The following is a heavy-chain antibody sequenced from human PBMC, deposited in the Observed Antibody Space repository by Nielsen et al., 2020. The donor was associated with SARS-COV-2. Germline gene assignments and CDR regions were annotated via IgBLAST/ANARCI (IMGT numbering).Heavy chain of an antibody. CDR1: GGSFSGYY. J-gene: IGHJ6*02. D-gene: IGHD3-3*01. CDR3: ARGRRITSFGVVIQSYGMDV. CDR2: INHSGST. V-gene: IGHV4-34*01. Sequence: SETLSLTCAVYGGSFSGYYWSWIRQPPGKGLEWIGEINHSGSTNYNPSLKSRVTISVDTSKNQFSLKLSSVTAADTAVYYCARGRRITSFGVVIQSYGMDVWGQGTTVTVSS.